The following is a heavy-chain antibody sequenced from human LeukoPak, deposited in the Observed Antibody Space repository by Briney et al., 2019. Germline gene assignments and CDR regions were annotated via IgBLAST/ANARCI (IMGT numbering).Heavy chain of an antibody. CDR1: GYTFTSYG. Sequence: GESLKISCKASGYTFTSYGISWVRQAPGQGLEWMGWISAYNGNTNYAQKLQGRVTMTTDTSTSTAYTELRSLRSDDTAVYYCARGFFGGSSWSPFDYWGQGTLVTVSS. J-gene: IGHJ4*02. CDR2: ISAYNGNT. CDR3: ARGFFGGSSWSPFDY. V-gene: IGHV1-18*01. D-gene: IGHD6-13*01.